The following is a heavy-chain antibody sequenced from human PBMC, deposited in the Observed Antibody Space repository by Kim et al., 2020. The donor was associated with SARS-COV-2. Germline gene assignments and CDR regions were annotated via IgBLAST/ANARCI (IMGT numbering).Heavy chain of an antibody. Sequence: SETLSLTCAVYGGSFSGYYWSWIRQPPGKGLEWIGEINHSGSTNYNPSLKSRVTISVDTSKNQFSLKLSSVTAADTAVYYCARGLVTVIDYWGQGTLVTVSS. CDR1: GGSFSGYY. V-gene: IGHV4-34*01. CDR3: ARGLVTVIDY. CDR2: INHSGST. D-gene: IGHD4-4*01. J-gene: IGHJ4*02.